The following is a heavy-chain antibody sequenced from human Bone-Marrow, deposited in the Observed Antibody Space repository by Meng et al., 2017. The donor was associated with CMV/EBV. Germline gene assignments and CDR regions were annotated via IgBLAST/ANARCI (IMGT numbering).Heavy chain of an antibody. CDR1: GYSFSRYG. V-gene: IGHV5-51*01. Sequence: GESLKISCKGSGYSFSRYGIGWVRQMPGKGLEWMGIICPGDSDTRYSPSFQGQVTMSADKSNSTAYLQWNSLKASDTDMYYCARLGGIPHWIDPWGQGNLVNVAS. CDR3: ARLGGIPHWIDP. J-gene: IGHJ5*02. CDR2: ICPGDSDT.